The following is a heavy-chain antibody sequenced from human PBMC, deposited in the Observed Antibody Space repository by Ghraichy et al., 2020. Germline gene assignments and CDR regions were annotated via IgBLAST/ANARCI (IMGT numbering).Heavy chain of an antibody. CDR2: IYYNGNT. Sequence: SETLSLTCTVSGGSISSYYWNWIRQPPGRGLEWIGYIYYNGNTNYNPSLKSRVTISKDTSNNQFSLRLSSVTAADTAVYYCARGLNSGHYYYYYYMDVGGKGTTVTVSS. CDR3: ARGLNSGHYYYYYYMDV. V-gene: IGHV4-59*01. D-gene: IGHD1-26*01. J-gene: IGHJ6*03. CDR1: GGSISSYY.